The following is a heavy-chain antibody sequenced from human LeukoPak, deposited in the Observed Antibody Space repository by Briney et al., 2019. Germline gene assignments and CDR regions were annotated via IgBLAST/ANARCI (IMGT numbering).Heavy chain of an antibody. CDR2: IYHSGST. Sequence: SGTLSLTCAVSGGSISSSNWWGWVREPPRKGLEWIGKIYHSGSTNYNPSLKSRVTISVDKSKNQFSLKLTSVTAADTAVYYCAQAFGSGSSYYYGMDVWGQGSTVTVSS. J-gene: IGHJ6*02. CDR3: AQAFGSGSSYYYGMDV. CDR1: GGSISSSNW. V-gene: IGHV4-4*02. D-gene: IGHD3-10*01.